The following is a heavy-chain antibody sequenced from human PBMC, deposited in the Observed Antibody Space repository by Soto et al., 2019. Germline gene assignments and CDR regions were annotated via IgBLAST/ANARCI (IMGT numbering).Heavy chain of an antibody. J-gene: IGHJ3*02. CDR1: GFTFSSYS. V-gene: IGHV3-48*01. CDR3: VRDHIYAFDI. D-gene: IGHD2-21*01. CDR2: IRGGSDVI. Sequence: GGSLRLSCAASGFTFSSYSMNWVRQAPGKGLEWVSYIRGGSDVIYYADSVKGRFTISRDNAKNSLYLQMNSLRAEDTAVYYCVRDHIYAFDIWGQGTMVTVSS.